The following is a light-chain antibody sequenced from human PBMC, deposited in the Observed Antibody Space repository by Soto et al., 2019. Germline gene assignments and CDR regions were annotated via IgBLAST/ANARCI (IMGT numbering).Light chain of an antibody. J-gene: IGKJ2*01. CDR3: QQYYNWPPGT. CDR2: GAS. Sequence: EIVMTQSPAILSVSPGERATLSCRASQSVSSSLAWYQQKPGQAPRLLIYGASTRATAVPARFSGSGSGTEFTLTISSLQSEDFAVYYCQQYYNWPPGTFGQGTKLEIK. V-gene: IGKV3-15*01. CDR1: QSVSSS.